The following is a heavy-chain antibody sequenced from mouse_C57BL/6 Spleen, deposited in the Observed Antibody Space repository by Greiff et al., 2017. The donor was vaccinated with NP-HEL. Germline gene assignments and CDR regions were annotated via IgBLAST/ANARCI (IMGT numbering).Heavy chain of an antibody. CDR1: GFTFTDYY. CDR3: ARRGDYGYFDY. Sequence: EVKLMESGGGLVQPGGSLSLSCAASGFTFTDYYMSWVRQPPGKALEWLGFIRNKANGYTTEYSASVKGRFTISRDNSQSILYLQMNALRAEDSATYYCARRGDYGYFDYWGQGTTLTVSS. V-gene: IGHV7-3*01. D-gene: IGHD2-4*01. CDR2: IRNKANGYTT. J-gene: IGHJ2*01.